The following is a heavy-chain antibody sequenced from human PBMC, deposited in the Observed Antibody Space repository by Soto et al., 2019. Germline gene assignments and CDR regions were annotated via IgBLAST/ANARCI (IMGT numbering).Heavy chain of an antibody. CDR1: GYTFTSYD. CDR2: MNPNSGNT. J-gene: IGHJ4*02. V-gene: IGHV1-8*01. D-gene: IGHD3-9*01. CDR3: ARANILTGYLGLGY. Sequence: VKVSCKASGYTFTSYDINWVRQATGQGLEWMGWMNPNSGNTGYAQKFQGRVTMTRNTSISTAYMELSSLRSEDTAVYYCARANILTGYLGLGYWGQGTLVTVSS.